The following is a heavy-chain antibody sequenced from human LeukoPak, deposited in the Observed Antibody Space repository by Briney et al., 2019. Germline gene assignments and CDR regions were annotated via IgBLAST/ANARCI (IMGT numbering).Heavy chain of an antibody. CDR2: ISYDGSNK. J-gene: IGHJ6*02. CDR3: ARDGPMLYGDYYYYGMDV. V-gene: IGHV3-30*03. Sequence: PGRSLRLSCAASGFTFSSYGMHWVRQAPGKGLEWVAVISYDGSNKYYADSVKGRFTISRDNSKNTLYLQMNSLRAEDTAVYYCARDGPMLYGDYYYYGMDVWGQGTTVTVSS. CDR1: GFTFSSYG. D-gene: IGHD2-8*01.